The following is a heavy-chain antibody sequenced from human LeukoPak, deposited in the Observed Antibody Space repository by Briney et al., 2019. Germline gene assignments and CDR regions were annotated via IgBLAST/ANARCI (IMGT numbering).Heavy chain of an antibody. CDR1: GGSISSYY. D-gene: IGHD6-19*01. CDR3: ARSLARGQWLKYYYMDV. V-gene: IGHV4-59*08. Sequence: PSETLSLTCTVSGGSISSYYWSWIRQPPGKGLEWIGYIYYSGSTNYNPSLKSRVTISVDTSKNQFSLKLSSVTAADTAVYYCARSLARGQWLKYYYMDVWGKGTTVTISS. J-gene: IGHJ6*03. CDR2: IYYSGST.